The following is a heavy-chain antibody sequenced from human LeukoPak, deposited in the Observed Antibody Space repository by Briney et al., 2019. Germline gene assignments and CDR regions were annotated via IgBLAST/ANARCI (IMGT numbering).Heavy chain of an antibody. CDR3: AKFHSTAAGSFDY. D-gene: IGHD2-8*02. V-gene: IGHV3-23*01. CDR2: ISGSGGST. CDR1: GFTFSSYA. Sequence: PGGSLRLSCAASGFTFSSYAMSGVREAPGKGLEWVSAISGSGGSTYYADSVKGRFTISRDNAKNTLYLQMNSLRAEDTAVYYCAKFHSTAAGSFDYWGQGTLVTVSS. J-gene: IGHJ4*02.